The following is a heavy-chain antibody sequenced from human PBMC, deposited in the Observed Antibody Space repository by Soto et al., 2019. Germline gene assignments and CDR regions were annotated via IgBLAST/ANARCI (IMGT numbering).Heavy chain of an antibody. V-gene: IGHV1-46*01. J-gene: IGHJ1*01. D-gene: IGHD2-15*01. CDR3: ARWVAATEEYFQH. CDR2: IDPSGGVT. Sequence: ALVKVSCKASGYTFTKFHIHWVRQAPGQGLEWMGMIDPSGGVTRDAQRFQGRITMTSDTSTSSVYMELRGLTSEDTAVYYCARWVAATEEYFQHWGQGTLVTVSS. CDR1: GYTFTKFH.